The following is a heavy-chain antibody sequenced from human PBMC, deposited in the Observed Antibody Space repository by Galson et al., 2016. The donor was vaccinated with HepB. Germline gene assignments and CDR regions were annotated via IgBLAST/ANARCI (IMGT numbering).Heavy chain of an antibody. D-gene: IGHD3-9*01. V-gene: IGHV3-48*03. Sequence: SLRLSCAASGFTFSSYTMNWVRQAPGKGLEWVSYISSSGTTIYYADSVKGRFTISRDNAKNSLYLQMNSLRAEDTAVYYCAREPVRLDDLLTGPPKNPDYWGQGTLVTVS. CDR1: GFTFSSYT. J-gene: IGHJ4*02. CDR3: AREPVRLDDLLTGPPKNPDY. CDR2: ISSSGTTI.